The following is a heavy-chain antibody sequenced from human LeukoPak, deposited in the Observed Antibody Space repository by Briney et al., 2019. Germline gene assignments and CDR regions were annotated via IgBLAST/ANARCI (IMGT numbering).Heavy chain of an antibody. CDR1: GFTFSSYG. D-gene: IGHD6-6*01. J-gene: IGHJ4*02. Sequence: GGSLRLSCEASGFTFSSYGMHWVRQAPEKGLEGVAVIWYDGSKKYYADSVKGRFTISRDNSKNTLYLQMNSLRGEDTAVYYCARDLAARHFDYWGQGTLVTVSS. CDR2: IWYDGSKK. CDR3: ARDLAARHFDY. V-gene: IGHV3-33*01.